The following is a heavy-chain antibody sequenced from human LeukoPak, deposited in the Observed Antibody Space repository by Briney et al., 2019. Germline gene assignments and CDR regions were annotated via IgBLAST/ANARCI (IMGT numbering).Heavy chain of an antibody. Sequence: PGGTLRLSCAASGFTFSDYYMSWIRQAPGKGLEWGSYISSSSSYTNYADSVKGRLTISRDNAKNLLYLQMKSLIAEDSGVYYCARDLLGYSSGRLHRSDAFDIWGQGTMVTVSS. CDR3: ARDLLGYSSGRLHRSDAFDI. V-gene: IGHV3-11*06. CDR2: ISSSSSYT. CDR1: GFTFSDYY. D-gene: IGHD6-19*01. J-gene: IGHJ3*02.